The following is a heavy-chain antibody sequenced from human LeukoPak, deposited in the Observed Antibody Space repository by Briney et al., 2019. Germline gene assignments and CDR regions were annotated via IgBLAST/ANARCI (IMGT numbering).Heavy chain of an antibody. CDR3: ARDLFSESGYSYDSTDY. CDR1: GFTFSSYG. J-gene: IGHJ4*02. CDR2: ISSSSSTI. Sequence: PGGSLRLSCAASGFTFSSYGMNWVRQAPGKGLEWVSYISSSSSTIYYADSVKGRFTISRDNAKNSLYLQMNSLRDEDTAVYYCARDLFSESGYSYDSTDYWGQGTLVTVSS. V-gene: IGHV3-48*02. D-gene: IGHD5-18*01.